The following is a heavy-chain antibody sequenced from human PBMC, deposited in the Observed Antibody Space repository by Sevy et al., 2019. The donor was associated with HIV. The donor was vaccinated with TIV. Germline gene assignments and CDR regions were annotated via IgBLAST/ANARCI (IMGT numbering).Heavy chain of an antibody. CDR3: AKEIF. Sequence: GESLKISCAVSGFNFNKFGMHWVRQAPGKGLEWGSAISGSGGSTYDADSVKGRFTISRDNSKNTLYLQMNSLRAEDTAVYYCAKEIFWGQGTLVTVSS. CDR2: ISGSGGST. V-gene: IGHV3-23*01. CDR1: GFNFNKFG. J-gene: IGHJ4*02.